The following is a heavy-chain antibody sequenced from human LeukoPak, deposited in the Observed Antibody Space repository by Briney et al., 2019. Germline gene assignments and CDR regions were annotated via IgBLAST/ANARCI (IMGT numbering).Heavy chain of an antibody. D-gene: IGHD6-13*01. J-gene: IGHJ6*03. CDR2: IHHSGST. CDR3: ARIRGYGRDYYFYYMDV. CDR1: GDSMSSSNW. V-gene: IGHV4-4*02. Sequence: SETLSLTCAVSGDSMSSSNWWSWVRQPPGKGLEWIGEIHHSGSTNDNPSLKSRVTISVDKSKNQFSLKLSSVTAADTAVYYCARIRGYGRDYYFYYMDVWGKGTTVTVSS.